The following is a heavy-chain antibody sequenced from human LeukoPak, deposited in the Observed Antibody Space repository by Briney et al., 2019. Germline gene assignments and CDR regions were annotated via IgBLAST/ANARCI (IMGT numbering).Heavy chain of an antibody. D-gene: IGHD5-18*01. J-gene: IGHJ4*02. CDR3: ARDEGYSYGSGHFDY. Sequence: ASVKVSCKASGYTFTSYYMHWVRQAPGQGPEWMGIINPSGGSTSYAQKFQGRVTMTRDTSTSTVYMELSSLRSEDTAVYYCARDEGYSYGSGHFDYWGRGTLVTVSS. CDR1: GYTFTSYY. CDR2: INPSGGST. V-gene: IGHV1-46*03.